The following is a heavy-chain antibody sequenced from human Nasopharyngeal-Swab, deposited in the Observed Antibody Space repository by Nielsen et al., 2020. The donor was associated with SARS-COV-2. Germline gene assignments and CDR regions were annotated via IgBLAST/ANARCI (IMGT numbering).Heavy chain of an antibody. J-gene: IGHJ3*02. Sequence: GGSLRLSCAASGFTFSSYEMNWVRQAPGKGLERVSYISSSGSTIYYADSVKGRFTISRDNAKNSLYLQMNSLRAEDTAVYYCAREGENDSSGYFSDAFDIWGQGTMVTVSS. D-gene: IGHD3-22*01. CDR1: GFTFSSYE. V-gene: IGHV3-48*03. CDR3: AREGENDSSGYFSDAFDI. CDR2: ISSSGSTI.